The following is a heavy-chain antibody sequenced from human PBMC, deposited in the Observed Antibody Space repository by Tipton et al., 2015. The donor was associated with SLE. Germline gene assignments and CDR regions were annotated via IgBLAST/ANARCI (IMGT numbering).Heavy chain of an antibody. CDR1: GGSISSTSYY. CDR3: ARLRVVYGFHGLDY. J-gene: IGHJ4*02. CDR2: MFAGGST. Sequence: TLSLTCTVSGGSISSTSYYWNWIRQPAGKGLEWIGRMFAGGSTDYNPSLKSRVTISVDTSKNQFSLRLSSVTAADTAVYYCARLRVVYGFHGLDYWGQGTLVTVSS. V-gene: IGHV4-61*02. D-gene: IGHD2-8*02.